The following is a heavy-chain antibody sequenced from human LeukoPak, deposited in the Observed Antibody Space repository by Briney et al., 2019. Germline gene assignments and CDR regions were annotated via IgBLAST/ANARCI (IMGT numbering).Heavy chain of an antibody. V-gene: IGHV4-61*05. D-gene: IGHD1-26*01. J-gene: IGHJ1*01. CDR2: IYYSGTT. CDR1: GDSISSYNYL. Sequence: SETLSLICTVSGDSISSYNYLWGWIRQPPGKGLEWVGYIYYSGTTKYNPSLSSRVTISVDTSKNQFSLNLTSVTAADTAVYYCAREGIRGSYYTDWGQGTLVIVSS. CDR3: AREGIRGSYYTD.